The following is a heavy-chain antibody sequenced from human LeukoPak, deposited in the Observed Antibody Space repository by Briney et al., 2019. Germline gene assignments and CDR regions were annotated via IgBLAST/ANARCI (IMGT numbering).Heavy chain of an antibody. Sequence: PSETLSLTCTVSGGSISSGGYYWSWIRQHPGKGLEWIGYIYYSGSTYYNPSLKSRVTISVDTSKNQFSLKLSSVTAADTAVYYCAKDRMVRGVIPTFYDYWGQGTLVTVSS. CDR2: IYYSGST. CDR3: AKDRMVRGVIPTFYDY. J-gene: IGHJ4*02. V-gene: IGHV4-31*03. D-gene: IGHD3-10*01. CDR1: GGSISSGGYY.